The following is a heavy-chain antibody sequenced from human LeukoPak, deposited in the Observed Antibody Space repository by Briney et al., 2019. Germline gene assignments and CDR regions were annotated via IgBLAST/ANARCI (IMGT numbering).Heavy chain of an antibody. CDR2: IGGSGDRT. CDR1: GFSFSNYA. J-gene: IGHJ3*02. Sequence: GGSLRLSCVASGFSFSNYAMNWVRQAPGKGLQWVSGIGGSGDRTFYADSVKGRFTISRDNSKNTVDLQMNSLRAEDTAVYYCAKDMTMIEVVISGAFDIWGQGTVVTVSA. CDR3: AKDMTMIEVVISGAFDI. V-gene: IGHV3-23*01. D-gene: IGHD3-22*01.